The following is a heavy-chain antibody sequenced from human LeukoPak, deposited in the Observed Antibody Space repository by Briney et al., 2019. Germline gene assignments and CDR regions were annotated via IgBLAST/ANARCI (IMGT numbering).Heavy chain of an antibody. D-gene: IGHD6-19*01. J-gene: IGHJ4*02. Sequence: GGSLRLSCAASGFTFSSYAIHWVRQAPGKGLEWVAVISYDGSNKYYADSVKGRFTISRDNSKNTLYLQMNSLRAEDTAVYYCAKTFYSSGTGVPIYYWGQGTLVTVSS. CDR3: AKTFYSSGTGVPIYY. CDR1: GFTFSSYA. V-gene: IGHV3-30-3*02. CDR2: ISYDGSNK.